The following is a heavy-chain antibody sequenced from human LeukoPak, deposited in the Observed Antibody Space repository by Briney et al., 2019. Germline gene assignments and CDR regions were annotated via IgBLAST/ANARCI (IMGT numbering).Heavy chain of an antibody. J-gene: IGHJ6*02. Sequence: ASVKVSCKASGYTFTSYDINWVRQATEQGLEWMGWMNPNSGNTGYAQKFQGRVTMTRNTSISTAYMELSSLRSEDTAVYYCARDVAAAGTRVGMDVWGQGTTVTVSS. V-gene: IGHV1-8*01. CDR2: MNPNSGNT. CDR3: ARDVAAAGTRVGMDV. CDR1: GYTFTSYD. D-gene: IGHD6-13*01.